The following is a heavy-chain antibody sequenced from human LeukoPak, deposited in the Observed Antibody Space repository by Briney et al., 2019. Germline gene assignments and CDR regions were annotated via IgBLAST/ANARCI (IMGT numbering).Heavy chain of an antibody. CDR3: ARHRSGWLQSSFDY. D-gene: IGHD5-24*01. J-gene: IGHJ4*02. Sequence: PSETLSLTCTVPGGSISSSSYYWGWIRQPPGKGLEWIGSIYYSGSTYYNPSLKSRVTISVDTSKNQFSLKLSSVTAADTAVYYCARHRSGWLQSSFDYWGQGTLVTVSS. V-gene: IGHV4-39*01. CDR1: GGSISSSSYY. CDR2: IYYSGST.